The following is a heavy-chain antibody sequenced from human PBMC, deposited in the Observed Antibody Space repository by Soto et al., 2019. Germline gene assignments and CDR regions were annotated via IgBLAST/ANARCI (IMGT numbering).Heavy chain of an antibody. Sequence: QVQLVQSGAEVKKPGSSVKVSCKASGGTFSSYTISWVRQAPGQGLEWMGRIIPILGIANYAQKFQGRVTITADKSTRTAYMELWSLRSEDSAVYYCAREAGGSFQRWFDPWGQGTLVTVSS. V-gene: IGHV1-69*08. CDR3: AREAGGSFQRWFDP. D-gene: IGHD1-26*01. CDR2: IIPILGIA. CDR1: GGTFSSYT. J-gene: IGHJ5*02.